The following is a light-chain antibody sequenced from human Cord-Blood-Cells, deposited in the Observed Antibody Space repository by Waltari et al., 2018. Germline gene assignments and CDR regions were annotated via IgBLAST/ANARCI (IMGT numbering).Light chain of an antibody. Sequence: DIQMTQSPSSLYASVGDRVTITCQASQDISNYLKWYQQKPGKAPKSLIYDASNLETGVPSRFSGSGSGTYFTFTISSLQPEDIATYYCQQYDNLPITFGQGTRLEIK. J-gene: IGKJ5*01. V-gene: IGKV1-33*01. CDR2: DAS. CDR3: QQYDNLPIT. CDR1: QDISNY.